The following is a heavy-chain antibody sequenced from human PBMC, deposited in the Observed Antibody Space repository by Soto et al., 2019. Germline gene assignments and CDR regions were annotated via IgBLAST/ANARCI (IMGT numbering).Heavy chain of an antibody. Sequence: QVQLQESGPGLVKPSETLSLTCTVSGGSITNYYCSWFRQPPGKGLEWIGYIQYSGYSAYNLSLKRRVNMSMNTSKTQFSLMLEPVTDTDTAVYYCARHGFGSLHGLVDVWGQGTTVIVSS. CDR3: ARHGFGSLHGLVDV. CDR1: GGSITNYY. J-gene: IGHJ6*02. D-gene: IGHD3-10*01. V-gene: IGHV4-59*08. CDR2: IQYSGYS.